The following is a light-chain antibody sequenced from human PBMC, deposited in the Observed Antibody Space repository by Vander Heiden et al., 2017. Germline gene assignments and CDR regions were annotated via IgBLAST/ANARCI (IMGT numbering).Light chain of an antibody. CDR2: AAS. J-gene: IGKJ2*01. CDR3: QQSYSTPRDT. CDR1: QSISSY. Sequence: DIQMTQSPSSLSASVGDRVTITCRASQSISSYLNWYQQKPGKAPKLLIYAASSLQSEVPSRFSGSGSGTDFTLTISSLQPEDFATYYCQQSYSTPRDTFGQGTKLEIK. V-gene: IGKV1-39*01.